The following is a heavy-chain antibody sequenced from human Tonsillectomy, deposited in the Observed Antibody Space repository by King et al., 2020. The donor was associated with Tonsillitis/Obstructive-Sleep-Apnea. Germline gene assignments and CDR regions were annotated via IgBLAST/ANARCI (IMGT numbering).Heavy chain of an antibody. D-gene: IGHD4-17*01. CDR3: ARERPDYGDYTTGAFDI. CDR1: AYTFTDYY. Sequence: VQLVQSGAEVKKPGASVKVSCKASAYTFTDYYLHWVRQAPGQGLEWMGRINPNSGGTYYAQKFQGRVTMTRDTSISTAYMELSSLRSDDTAVYYCARERPDYGDYTTGAFDIWGQGTMVTVSS. J-gene: IGHJ3*02. V-gene: IGHV1-2*06. CDR2: INPNSGGT.